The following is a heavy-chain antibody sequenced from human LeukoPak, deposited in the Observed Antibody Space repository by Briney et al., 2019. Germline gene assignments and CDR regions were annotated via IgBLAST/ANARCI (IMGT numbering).Heavy chain of an antibody. CDR2: INHSGST. V-gene: IGHV4-34*01. D-gene: IGHD3-10*01. Sequence: SETLSLTCAVYGGSFSGYYWSWIRQPPGKGLEWIGEINHSGSTNYNPSLKSRVTISVDTSKNQFSLKLSSVTAADTAVYYCARHPQPDYYYGSGSYYYSQKKNYYYYYMDVWGKGTTVTISS. CDR3: ARHPQPDYYYGSGSYYYSQKKNYYYYYMDV. J-gene: IGHJ6*03. CDR1: GGSFSGYY.